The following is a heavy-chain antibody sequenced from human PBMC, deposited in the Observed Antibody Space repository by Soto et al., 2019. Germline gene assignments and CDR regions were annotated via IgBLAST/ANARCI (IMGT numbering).Heavy chain of an antibody. CDR1: GYTFTSYA. Sequence: ASVKVSCKASGYTFTSYAMHWVRQAPGQRLEWKGWINADNGNTKYSQKIQGRVNNTRDTSISTAYMEMSSLRTEDTAVYFCARGRPRSDYCGGDCYTHSDYWGQGTLVTVSS. CDR3: ARGRPRSDYCGGDCYTHSDY. V-gene: IGHV1-3*01. D-gene: IGHD2-21*02. J-gene: IGHJ4*02. CDR2: INADNGNT.